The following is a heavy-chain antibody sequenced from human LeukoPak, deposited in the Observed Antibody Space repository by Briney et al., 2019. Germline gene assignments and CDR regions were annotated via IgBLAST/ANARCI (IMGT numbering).Heavy chain of an antibody. D-gene: IGHD3-3*01. V-gene: IGHV3-30*03. CDR2: ISNDGSRK. CDR3: ARDRAWNYFDY. CDR1: GFTFSRHG. J-gene: IGHJ4*02. Sequence: GGSLRLSCTASGFTFSRHGMHWVRQAPGKGLEWVAIISNDGSRKYYAHSVEGRFTISRDNSKNTLYLQMDSLRAEDTAVYYCARDRAWNYFDYWGQGTLVTVSS.